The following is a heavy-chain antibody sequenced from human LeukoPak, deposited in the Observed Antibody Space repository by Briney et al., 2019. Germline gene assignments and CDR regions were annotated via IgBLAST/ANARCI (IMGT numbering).Heavy chain of an antibody. CDR2: LYTGGTI. V-gene: IGHV3-66*01. CDR3: AKDPHYSGLGSHFDY. J-gene: IGHJ4*02. Sequence: GGSLRLSCAASGFSVSSNYMSWVRQAPGKGLEWVSVLYTGGTIYYADSVKGRFTISRDSSKNTLYLQMNSLRAEDTAVYYCAKDPHYSGLGSHFDYWGQGTLVTVSS. CDR1: GFSVSSNY. D-gene: IGHD3-10*01.